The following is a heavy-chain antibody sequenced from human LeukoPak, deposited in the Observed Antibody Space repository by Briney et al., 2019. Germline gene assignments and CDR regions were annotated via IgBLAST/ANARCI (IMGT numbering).Heavy chain of an antibody. CDR1: GFTFGSYA. Sequence: GGSLRLSCAASGFTFGSYAMTWVLQAPGKGLEWVSVITGSGDNTYYADSVKGRFTISRDNSKNTLYLQMNSLRAEDTAVYYCAKEVIRYWYFDPWGRGTLVTVSS. CDR3: AKEVIRYWYFDP. J-gene: IGHJ2*01. V-gene: IGHV3-23*01. CDR2: ITGSGDNT. D-gene: IGHD2-21*01.